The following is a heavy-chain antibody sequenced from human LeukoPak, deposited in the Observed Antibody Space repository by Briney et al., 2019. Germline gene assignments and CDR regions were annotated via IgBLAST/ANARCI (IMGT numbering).Heavy chain of an antibody. Sequence: GGSLRLSCAASGFTFSGYNMHWVRQAPGKGLEWVAFVHHDENSKSSADSVKGRFTISRDNSQSTMYLQMNSLRPEDTAVYYCAKDMAAYTYAIDYWGQGALVTVSS. V-gene: IGHV3-30*02. CDR1: GFTFSGYN. CDR3: AKDMAAYTYAIDY. D-gene: IGHD5-18*01. CDR2: VHHDENSK. J-gene: IGHJ4*02.